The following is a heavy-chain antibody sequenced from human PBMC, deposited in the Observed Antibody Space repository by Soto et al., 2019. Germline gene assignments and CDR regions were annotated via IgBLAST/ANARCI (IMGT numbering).Heavy chain of an antibody. J-gene: IGHJ6*02. CDR3: ARGELGGYEPYYYYYGMDV. CDR1: GGSFSGYY. V-gene: IGHV4-34*01. Sequence: SETLSLTCAVYGGSFSGYYWSWIRQPPGKGLEWIGEINHSGSTNYNPSLKSRVTISVDTSKNQFSLKLSSVTAADTAVYYCARGELGGYEPYYYYYGMDVWGQGTTVT. D-gene: IGHD5-12*01. CDR2: INHSGST.